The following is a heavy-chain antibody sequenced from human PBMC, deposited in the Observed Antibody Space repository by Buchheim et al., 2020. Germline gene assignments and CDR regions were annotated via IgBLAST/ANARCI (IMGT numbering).Heavy chain of an antibody. J-gene: IGHJ6*02. V-gene: IGHV3-23*01. CDR1: GFTFSSYA. CDR2: FSGSGGTT. D-gene: IGHD5-24*01. CDR3: AKARESSYYYYGMDV. Sequence: EVQLLESGGGLVQPGGSLRLSCAASGFTFSSYAMSWVRQAPGKGLEWVSVFSGSGGTTYYADSVRGRFTISRDNSKSKLDLQMNSLRAEDTAVYYCAKARESSYYYYGMDVWGQGTT.